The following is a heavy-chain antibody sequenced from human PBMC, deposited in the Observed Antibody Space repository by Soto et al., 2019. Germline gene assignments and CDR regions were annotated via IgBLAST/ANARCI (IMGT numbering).Heavy chain of an antibody. CDR1: GFTFDDYA. J-gene: IGHJ4*02. Sequence: EVQLVESGGGLVQPGRSLRLSCAASGFTFDDYAMHWVRQAPGKGLEWVSGISWNSGSIGYADSVKGRFTISRDNAKNSLYLQMNSLRAEDTALYYCAKEVSPYDSSGYYDYWGQGTLVTVSS. V-gene: IGHV3-9*01. CDR3: AKEVSPYDSSGYYDY. D-gene: IGHD3-22*01. CDR2: ISWNSGSI.